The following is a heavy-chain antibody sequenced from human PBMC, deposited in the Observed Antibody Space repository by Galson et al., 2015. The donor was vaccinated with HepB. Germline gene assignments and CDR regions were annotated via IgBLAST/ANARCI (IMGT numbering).Heavy chain of an antibody. D-gene: IGHD2-15*01. CDR1: GGSISSSNW. CDR3: ATGYCSGGSCYSYDLRAFDI. V-gene: IGHV4-4*02. CDR2: IYHSGST. Sequence: TLSLTCAVSGGSISSSNWWSWVRQPPGKGLEWIGEIYHSGSTNYNPSLKSRVTISVDKSKNQFSLKLSSVTAADTAVYYCATGYCSGGSCYSYDLRAFDIWGQGTMVTVSS. J-gene: IGHJ3*02.